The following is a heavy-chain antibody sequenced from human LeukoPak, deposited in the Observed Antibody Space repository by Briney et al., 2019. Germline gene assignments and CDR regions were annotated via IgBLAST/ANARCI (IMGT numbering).Heavy chain of an antibody. CDR1: GGTFSSYT. D-gene: IGHD2-2*01. J-gene: IGHJ5*02. CDR2: IIPIFGTA. CDR3: ARAYCSSTSCSNWFDP. Sequence: SVKVSCKASGGTFSSYTISWVRQAPGQGLEWMGGIIPIFGTANYAQKFQGRVTITADESTSTAYMELSSLRSEDTAVYYCARAYCSSTSCSNWFDPWGQGTLVTVSS. V-gene: IGHV1-69*01.